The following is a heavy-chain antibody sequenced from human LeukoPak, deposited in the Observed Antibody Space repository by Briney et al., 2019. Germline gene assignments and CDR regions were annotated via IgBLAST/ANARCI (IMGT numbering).Heavy chain of an antibody. D-gene: IGHD3-3*01. V-gene: IGHV3-11*01. Sequence: GGSLRLSCAASGFTFSDYYMSWIRQAPGKGLEWVSYISSSGSTIYYADSVKGRFTISRDNAKNSLYLQMNSLRAEDTAVYYCARDQTDYDFWSGYYAGMDYYGMDVWGQGTTVTVSS. CDR2: ISSSGSTI. CDR3: ARDQTDYDFWSGYYAGMDYYGMDV. J-gene: IGHJ6*02. CDR1: GFTFSDYY.